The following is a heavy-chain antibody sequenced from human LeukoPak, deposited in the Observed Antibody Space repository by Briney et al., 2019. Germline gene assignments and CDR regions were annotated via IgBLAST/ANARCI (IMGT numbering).Heavy chain of an antibody. CDR3: ARVGWLRPHGRAGYYYYYMDV. D-gene: IGHD5-12*01. J-gene: IGHJ6*03. CDR1: GGSISSSGYY. Sequence: PSETLSLTCTVSGGSISSSGYYWGWIRQPPGKGLEWIGSMYYSGSTYYNPSLKSRVTMSVDTSKNQFSLKLSSVTAADTAVYYCARVGWLRPHGRAGYYYYYMDVWGKGTTVTISS. V-gene: IGHV4-39*07. CDR2: MYYSGST.